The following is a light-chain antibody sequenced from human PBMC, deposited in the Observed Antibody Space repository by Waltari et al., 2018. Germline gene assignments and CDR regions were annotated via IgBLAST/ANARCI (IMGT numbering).Light chain of an antibody. J-gene: IGLJ2*01. CDR1: GSDVDGYDY. CDR3: SSYTSSGVV. CDR2: DVY. Sequence: QSALTQPASVSGSPGQAIIIYCTGTGSDVDGYDYGSWYQQYPGKAPRLIIYDVYNRPSGVSNRFSGSKSDNTASLTISGLQAEDESVYYCSSYTSSGVVFGGGTKLTVL. V-gene: IGLV2-14*01.